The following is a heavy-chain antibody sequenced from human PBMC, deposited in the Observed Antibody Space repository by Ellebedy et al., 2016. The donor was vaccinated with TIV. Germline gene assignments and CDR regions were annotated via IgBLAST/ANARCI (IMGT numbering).Heavy chain of an antibody. V-gene: IGHV3-66*01. CDR1: GFTVSSNY. Sequence: GESLKISCAASGFTVSSNYMTWVRQAPGKGLEWVSIIYSGGSTYYADSVKDRFTISRDNSKNTLYLQMSSLRAEDTAIYYCARGRGGHYGGNSAYCDYWGQGTLVTVSS. D-gene: IGHD4-23*01. CDR3: ARGRGGHYGGNSAYCDY. CDR2: IYSGGST. J-gene: IGHJ4*02.